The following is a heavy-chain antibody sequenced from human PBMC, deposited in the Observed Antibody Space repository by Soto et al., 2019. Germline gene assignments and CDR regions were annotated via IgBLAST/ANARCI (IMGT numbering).Heavy chain of an antibody. CDR2: IGVYANT. CDR3: VKGISYGYDFLDY. J-gene: IGHJ4*02. CDR1: GFTFSSYD. V-gene: IGHV3-23*01. Sequence: GSLRLSCAASGFTFSSYDMNWVRQAPGKGLEWVSAIGVYANTYYADSVKGRFTISRDDSRNTVHLQLNSLRVDDTAVYYCVKGISYGYDFLDYWGQGTLVTVSS. D-gene: IGHD5-18*01.